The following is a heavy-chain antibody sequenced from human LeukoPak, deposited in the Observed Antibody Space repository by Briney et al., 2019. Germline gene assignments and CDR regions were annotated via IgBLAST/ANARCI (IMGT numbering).Heavy chain of an antibody. V-gene: IGHV3-23*01. D-gene: IGHD5-18*01. CDR1: GFTFSDYY. CDR3: AKSYIRAMVNPGWDY. J-gene: IGHJ4*02. Sequence: GGSLRLSCAASGFTFSDYYMSWIRQAPGKGLEWVPAISGSGGNTYYADSVKGRFTISRDNSKNALYLQMNSLRAEDTAVYYCAKSYIRAMVNPGWDYWGQGTLVTVSS. CDR2: ISGSGGNT.